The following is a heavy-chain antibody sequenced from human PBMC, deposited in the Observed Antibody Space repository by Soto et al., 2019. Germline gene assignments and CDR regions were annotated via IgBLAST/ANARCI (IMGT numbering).Heavy chain of an antibody. D-gene: IGHD3-3*01. Sequence: QVQLVQSGAEEKKPGASVKVSCKASGYTFTNYAMHWVRQAPGQRLEWMGWINAGNGNTKYSQKFQGRVTITRDTPASTAYLELSSLRSEDTAVYYCARGFPVWFDAWGQGTVVSVSS. V-gene: IGHV1-3*05. CDR2: INAGNGNT. J-gene: IGHJ5*02. CDR1: GYTFTNYA. CDR3: ARGFPVWFDA.